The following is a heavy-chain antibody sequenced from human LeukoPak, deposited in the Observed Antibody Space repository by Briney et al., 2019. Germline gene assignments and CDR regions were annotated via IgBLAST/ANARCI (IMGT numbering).Heavy chain of an antibody. CDR3: AKGTDYYDSSGYSHGPFDI. Sequence: SETLSLACSVSGDSISSYYWTWIRQPAGKGLEWIGRFYPSGSTNYNPSLKSRVTMSADTSKNQFSLKLRSVTVADTAVYYCAKGTDYYDSSGYSHGPFDIWGQGTMVTVSS. D-gene: IGHD3-22*01. CDR1: GDSISSYY. V-gene: IGHV4-4*07. CDR2: FYPSGST. J-gene: IGHJ3*02.